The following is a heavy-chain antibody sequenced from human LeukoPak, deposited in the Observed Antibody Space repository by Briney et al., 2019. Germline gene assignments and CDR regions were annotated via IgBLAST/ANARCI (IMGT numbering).Heavy chain of an antibody. D-gene: IGHD3-10*01. CDR1: GYIFPIYW. CDR2: IYPGDSDT. CDR3: ARHDMVRGVIFDY. V-gene: IGHV5-51*01. J-gene: IGHJ4*02. Sequence: GESLKISCKGSGYIFPIYWIGWVRQMPGKGLEWMGIIYPGDSDTRYSPSFQGQVTISADKSISTAYLQWSGLKASDTAMYYCARHDMVRGVIFDYWGQGTLVTVSS.